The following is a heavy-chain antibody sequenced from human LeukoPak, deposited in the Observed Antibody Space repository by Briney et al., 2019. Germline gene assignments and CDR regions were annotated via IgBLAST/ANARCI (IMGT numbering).Heavy chain of an antibody. CDR2: ISGSGGST. V-gene: IGHV3-23*01. J-gene: IGHJ4*02. D-gene: IGHD2-8*01. CDR1: GFTFSSYA. CDR3: AKDFALMVYEFGPNGGY. Sequence: HTGGSLRLSCAASGFTFSSYAMSWVRQAPGKGLEWVSAISGSGGSTYYADSVKGRFTISRDNSKNTLYLQMNSLRAEDTAVYYCAKDFALMVYEFGPNGGYWGQGTLVTVSS.